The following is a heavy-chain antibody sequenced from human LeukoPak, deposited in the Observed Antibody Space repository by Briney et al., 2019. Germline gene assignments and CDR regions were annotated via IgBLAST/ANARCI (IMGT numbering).Heavy chain of an antibody. Sequence: SQTLSLTCAISGDSVSSNNAAWNWIRQSPSRGLEWLGRTFYRSKWYTEFGTSVRSRITINSDTSKNQFSLQLNSVTPEDTAIYYCARVGRFNYYMDVWGKGTTVTVSS. CDR3: ARVGRFNYYMDV. CDR2: TFYRSKWYT. D-gene: IGHD3-10*01. J-gene: IGHJ6*03. CDR1: GDSVSSNNAA. V-gene: IGHV6-1*01.